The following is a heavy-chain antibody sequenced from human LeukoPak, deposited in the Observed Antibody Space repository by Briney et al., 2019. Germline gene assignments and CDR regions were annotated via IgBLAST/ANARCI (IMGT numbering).Heavy chain of an antibody. D-gene: IGHD3-3*01. CDR1: GGSISSGCYY. J-gene: IGHJ4*02. CDR3: ARDKTFEVVNFFDY. CDR2: IYYSGST. V-gene: IGHV4-39*07. Sequence: SETLSLTCTVSGGSISSGCYYWGWIRQPPGKGLEWIGSIYYSGSTYYNPSLKSRITVSLDTSKNQLSLKLSSVTAADTAVYYCARDKTFEVVNFFDYWGQGTLVTVSS.